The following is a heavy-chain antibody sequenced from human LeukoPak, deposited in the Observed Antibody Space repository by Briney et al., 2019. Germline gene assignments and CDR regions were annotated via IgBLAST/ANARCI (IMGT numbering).Heavy chain of an antibody. CDR2: IYYSGST. J-gene: IGHJ4*02. Sequence: SETLSLTCTVSGGSISSSSYYWGWIRQPPGKGLEWIGSIYYSGSTYYNPSLKSRVTISVDTSKNQFSLKLSSVTAADTAVYYCARNRRYYDSSGYKTSFDYWGQGTMVTVSS. D-gene: IGHD3-22*01. CDR1: GGSISSSSYY. V-gene: IGHV4-39*01. CDR3: ARNRRYYDSSGYKTSFDY.